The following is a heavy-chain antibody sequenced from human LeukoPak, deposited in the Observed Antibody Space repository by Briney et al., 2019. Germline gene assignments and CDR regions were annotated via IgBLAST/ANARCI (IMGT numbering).Heavy chain of an antibody. V-gene: IGHV3-23*01. Sequence: GGSLRLSCAASGFTFSSYAMSWVRQAPGKGLEWVSAISGSGGSTYYADSEKGRFTISRDNSKNTLYLQMNSLRAEDTAVYYCAKGGDYDYVWGSYPLYYFDYWGQGTLVTVSS. CDR1: GFTFSSYA. J-gene: IGHJ4*02. CDR2: ISGSGGST. CDR3: AKGGDYDYVWGSYPLYYFDY. D-gene: IGHD3-16*02.